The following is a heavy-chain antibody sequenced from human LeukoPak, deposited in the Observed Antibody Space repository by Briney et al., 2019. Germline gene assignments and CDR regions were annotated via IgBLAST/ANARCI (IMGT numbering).Heavy chain of an antibody. CDR2: IYHSGST. V-gene: IGHV4-38-2*02. Sequence: SETLSLTCTVSGYSISSGYHWGWIRQPPGKGLEWIGSIYHSGSTYYNPSLKSRVTISVDTSKNQFSLKLSSVTAADTAVYYCARIRITMIVMDYWGQGTLVTVSS. D-gene: IGHD3-22*01. J-gene: IGHJ4*02. CDR3: ARIRITMIVMDY. CDR1: GYSISSGYH.